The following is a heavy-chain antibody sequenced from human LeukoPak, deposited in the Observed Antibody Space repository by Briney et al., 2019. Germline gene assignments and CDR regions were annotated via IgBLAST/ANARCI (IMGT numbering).Heavy chain of an antibody. J-gene: IGHJ4*02. CDR1: GYTFTGYY. D-gene: IGHD3-22*01. CDR3: AGVGYFDSSVYYEVDC. CDR2: INPNSGGT. V-gene: IGHV1-2*02. Sequence: ASVKVSCKASGYTFTGYYMHWVRQAPGQGLEWMGWINPNSGGTNYAQKFQGRVTMTRDTSINTAYMELSGLRSDDTAVYYCAGVGYFDSSVYYEVDCWGQGTLVTVSS.